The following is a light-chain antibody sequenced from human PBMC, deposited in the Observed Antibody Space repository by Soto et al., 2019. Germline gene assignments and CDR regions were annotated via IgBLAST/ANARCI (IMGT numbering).Light chain of an antibody. Sequence: DIQMTQSPSSLSASVGDRVTITCRASQCISNYLAWYQQKPGKVPKLLIYAAYTLQSGVPSRFSGSGSGTEFTLTISSLQPDDFATYYCQHYNSYSEAFGQGTKVDI. J-gene: IGKJ1*01. CDR2: AAY. CDR3: QHYNSYSEA. CDR1: QCISNY. V-gene: IGKV1-27*01.